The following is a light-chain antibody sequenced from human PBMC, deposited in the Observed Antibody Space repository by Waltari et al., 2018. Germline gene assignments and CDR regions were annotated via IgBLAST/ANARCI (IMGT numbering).Light chain of an antibody. V-gene: IGKV3-20*01. Sequence: CRASQTVRTTYLAWYQQKPGQAPTLLIYDTSSRATGIPDRFSGSGSGTDFSLTISSLEPEDFAVYYCQQYDISPLTFGGGSKVETK. J-gene: IGKJ4*01. CDR2: DTS. CDR3: QQYDISPLT. CDR1: QTVRTTY.